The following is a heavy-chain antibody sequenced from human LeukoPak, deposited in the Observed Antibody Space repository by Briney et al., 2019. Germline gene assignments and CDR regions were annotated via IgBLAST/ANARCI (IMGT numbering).Heavy chain of an antibody. D-gene: IGHD3-10*01. J-gene: IGHJ3*02. CDR3: ARDQRVGVRAFDI. V-gene: IGHV4-30-4*01. CDR1: GGSFSDYY. CDR2: IYYSGST. Sequence: PSETLSLTCAVYGGSFSDYYWSWIRQPPGKGLEWIGYIYYSGSTYYNPSLKSRVTISVDTSKNQFSLKLSSVTAADTAVYYCARDQRVGVRAFDIWGQGTMVTVSS.